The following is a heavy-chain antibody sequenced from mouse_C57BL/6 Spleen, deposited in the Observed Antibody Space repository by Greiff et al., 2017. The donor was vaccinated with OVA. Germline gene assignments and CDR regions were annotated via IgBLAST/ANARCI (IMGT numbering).Heavy chain of an antibody. CDR1: GYTFTEYT. J-gene: IGHJ3*01. V-gene: IGHV1-62-2*01. CDR3: ARHEAVLRPVAGGFAY. D-gene: IGHD1-2*01. CDR2: FYPGSGSI. Sequence: QVQLKESGAELVKPGASVKLSCKASGYTFTEYTIHWVKQRSGQGLEWIGWFYPGSGSIKYNEKFKDKATLTADKSSSTVYMELSRLTSEDSAVYFCARHEAVLRPVAGGFAYWGQGTLVTVSA.